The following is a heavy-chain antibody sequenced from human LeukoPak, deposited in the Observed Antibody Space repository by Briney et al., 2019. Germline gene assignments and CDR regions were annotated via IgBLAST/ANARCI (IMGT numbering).Heavy chain of an antibody. CDR2: IYYSGST. J-gene: IGHJ4*02. CDR1: GDSVTSSSYY. CDR3: ATHREYVTFDH. V-gene: IGHV4-39*01. D-gene: IGHD2/OR15-2a*01. Sequence: PSETLSLTCTVSGDSVTSSSYYWAWIRQAPGKGLECAASIYYSGSTYYNPSLKSRVTISIDTSKNQFSLNLSSVTAADTAVYYCATHREYVTFDHWGQGTLVTVSS.